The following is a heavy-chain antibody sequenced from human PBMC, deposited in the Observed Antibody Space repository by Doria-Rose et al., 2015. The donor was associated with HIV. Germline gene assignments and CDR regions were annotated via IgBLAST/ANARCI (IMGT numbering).Heavy chain of an antibody. CDR3: ARIKSSRWYHKYYFDF. Sequence: QVTLKESSPVLVKPTETLTLTCTVSGVSLSSPGMGVSWIRQPPGKALEWLANISSDDERSYKTSLKSRLTISRGTSKSQVVITMTDMDPVDTATYYCARIKSSRWYHKYYFDFWGQGTVVIVSA. CDR2: ISSDDER. D-gene: IGHD6-13*01. CDR1: GVSLSSPGMG. J-gene: IGHJ4*02. V-gene: IGHV2-26*01.